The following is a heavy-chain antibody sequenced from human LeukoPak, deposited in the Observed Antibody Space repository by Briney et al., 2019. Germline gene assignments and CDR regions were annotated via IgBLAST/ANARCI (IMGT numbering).Heavy chain of an antibody. CDR2: IKQDGSEK. D-gene: IGHD6-13*01. V-gene: IGHV3-7*03. CDR3: AEDRKWGAAAREDWFDP. CDR1: GFTFSSYW. Sequence: GGSLRLSCAASGFTFSSYWMSWVRQAPGKGLEWVANIKQDGSEKYYVDSVKGRFTISRDNAKNSLYLQMNSLRAEDTAVYYCAEDRKWGAAAREDWFDPWGQGTLVTVSS. J-gene: IGHJ5*02.